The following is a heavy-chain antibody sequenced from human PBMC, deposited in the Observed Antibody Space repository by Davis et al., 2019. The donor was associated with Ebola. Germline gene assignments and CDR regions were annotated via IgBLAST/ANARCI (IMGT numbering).Heavy chain of an antibody. CDR3: ARGARPNY. Sequence: GESLKISCAASEFIFSSYVMHWVRQAPGKGLEWVAFIWYDGSKKCYGDSVKGRFTISRDNAKNSLYLQMNSLTAEDTAVYYCARGARPNYWGQGTLVTVPS. J-gene: IGHJ4*02. CDR2: IWYDGSKK. CDR1: EFIFSSYV. V-gene: IGHV3-33*01.